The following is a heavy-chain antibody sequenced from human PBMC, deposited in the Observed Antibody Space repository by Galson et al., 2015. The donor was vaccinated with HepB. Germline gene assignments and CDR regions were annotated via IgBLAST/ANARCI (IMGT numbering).Heavy chain of an antibody. D-gene: IGHD4-17*01. CDR1: GYTFTGYY. CDR3: ARDRHAPAGTMTTVTWYFDL. J-gene: IGHJ2*01. Sequence: SVKVSCKASGYTFTGYYMHWVRQAPGQGLEWMGRINPNSGGTNYAQKFQGRVTMTRDTSISTAYMELSRLRSDDTAVYYCARDRHAPAGTMTTVTWYFDLWGRGTLVTVSS. CDR2: INPNSGGT. V-gene: IGHV1-2*06.